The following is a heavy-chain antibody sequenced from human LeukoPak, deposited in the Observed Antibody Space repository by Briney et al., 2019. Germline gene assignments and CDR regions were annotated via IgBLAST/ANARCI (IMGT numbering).Heavy chain of an antibody. J-gene: IGHJ3*02. CDR3: AKRFYYDSSAFAFDI. CDR1: GFTFSTYS. V-gene: IGHV3-23*01. D-gene: IGHD3-22*01. CDR2: IGASGGST. Sequence: GGSLRLSCAASGFTFSTYSMTWVRQAPGKGLEWVSAIGASGGSTYYADSVKGRFTISRDNSKNTLYLQMNSLRAEDTAVYYCAKRFYYDSSAFAFDIWGQGTMVTVSS.